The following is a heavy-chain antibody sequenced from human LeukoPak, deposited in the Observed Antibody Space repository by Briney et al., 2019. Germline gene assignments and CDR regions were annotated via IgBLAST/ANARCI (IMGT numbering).Heavy chain of an antibody. Sequence: PGGSLRLSCAASGFTFSNAWMSWVRQAPGKGLEWVGRIKSKAAGGTTDYAAPVQGRFTISRDDSENTLYLQMNSLKTADAAVYYCIVGGSYYTYWGQGTLVTVSS. CDR1: GFTFSNAW. D-gene: IGHD3-10*01. CDR2: IKSKAAGGTT. CDR3: IVGGSYYTY. J-gene: IGHJ4*02. V-gene: IGHV3-15*01.